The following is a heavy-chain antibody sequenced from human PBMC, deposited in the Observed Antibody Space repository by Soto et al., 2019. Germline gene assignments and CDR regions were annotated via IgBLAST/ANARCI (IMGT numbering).Heavy chain of an antibody. CDR3: ADYGPTQRAYYYYAMDV. CDR2: IIPVVGTA. D-gene: IGHD4-17*01. J-gene: IGHJ6*02. CDR1: GGTFNFYA. Sequence: ASVKVSCKASGGTFNFYAVSWLRQAPGQGLEWMGGIIPVVGTANYAQKFQGRVTITADESTSTAYMELSSLRSDDTAVYYCADYGPTQRAYYYYAMDVWGQGTTVTVYS. V-gene: IGHV1-69*13.